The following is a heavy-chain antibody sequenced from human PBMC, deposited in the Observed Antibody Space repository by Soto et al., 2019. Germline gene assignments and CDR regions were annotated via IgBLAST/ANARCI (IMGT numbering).Heavy chain of an antibody. J-gene: IGHJ4*02. CDR3: GREGYGDYGKPFDY. CDR1: GGTFSSYS. V-gene: IGHV1-69*01. D-gene: IGHD4-17*01. CDR2: ITPLFGSA. Sequence: QVQLVQSGAEVKKSGSSVQVSCKASGGTFSSYSISWVRQAPGQGLEWMGGITPLFGSANYAQKFQGRVTITADDSTSTAYMQLSSLRSEDTAVYFCGREGYGDYGKPFDYWGQGTLVTVSS.